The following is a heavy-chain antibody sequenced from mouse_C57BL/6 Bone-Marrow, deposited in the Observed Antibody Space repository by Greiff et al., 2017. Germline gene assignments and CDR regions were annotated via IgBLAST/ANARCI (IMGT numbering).Heavy chain of an antibody. J-gene: IGHJ2*01. CDR3: ARDLGRGYFDY. V-gene: IGHV7-1*01. CDR1: GFTFSDFY. CDR2: SRNKANDYTT. Sequence: EVKLVESGGGLVQSGRSLRLSCATSGFTFSDFYMEWVRQAPGKGLEWIAASRNKANDYTTEYSASVKGRFIVSRDTSQSILYLQMNALSAEDTAIYYCARDLGRGYFDYWGQGTTLTVSS. D-gene: IGHD4-1*01.